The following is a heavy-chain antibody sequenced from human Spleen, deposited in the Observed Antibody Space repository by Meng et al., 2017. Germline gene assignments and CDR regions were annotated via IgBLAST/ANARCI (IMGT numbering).Heavy chain of an antibody. D-gene: IGHD3-3*02. Sequence: GGSLRLSCAASGFKFDDYSMHWVRQAPGKGLEWVSGLTWNSGTIAYADSVKGRFIISRDNAKNSLYLQMNSLRPEDSALYYCARDYRNSIPGDAFDIWGQGTMVTVSS. V-gene: IGHV3-9*01. CDR3: ARDYRNSIPGDAFDI. CDR2: LTWNSGTI. CDR1: GFKFDDYS. J-gene: IGHJ3*02.